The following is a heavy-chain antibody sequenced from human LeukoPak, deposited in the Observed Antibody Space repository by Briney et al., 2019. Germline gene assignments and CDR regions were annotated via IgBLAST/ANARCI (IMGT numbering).Heavy chain of an antibody. Sequence: GGSLRLSCAASGFTFTYYWMSWVRQAPGKGLEWVANINQDDTQKYYVDSVKGRFAISKDNAKNSLYLQMNSLRVEDTAVYYCAKDSRSRYCSSTSCPRGFDYWGQGTLVTVSS. J-gene: IGHJ4*02. CDR1: GFTFTYYW. CDR3: AKDSRSRYCSSTSCPRGFDY. V-gene: IGHV3-7*01. CDR2: INQDDTQK. D-gene: IGHD2-2*01.